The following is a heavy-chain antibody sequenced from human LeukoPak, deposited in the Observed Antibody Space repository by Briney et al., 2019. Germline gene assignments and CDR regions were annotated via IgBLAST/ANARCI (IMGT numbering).Heavy chain of an antibody. D-gene: IGHD5-18*01. Sequence: GGSLRLSCAASGFTVSSNYMSWVRQAPGKGLEWVANIDQDGNEKNYVDSVKGRFTISRDNAKNSLYLQINSLRAEDTAVYYCASLDANMVNGDYWGQGTLVTVSS. V-gene: IGHV3-7*01. CDR1: GFTVSSNY. CDR2: IDQDGNEK. CDR3: ASLDANMVNGDY. J-gene: IGHJ4*02.